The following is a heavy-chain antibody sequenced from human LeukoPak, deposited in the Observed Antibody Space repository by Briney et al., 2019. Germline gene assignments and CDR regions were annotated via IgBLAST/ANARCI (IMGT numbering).Heavy chain of an antibody. J-gene: IGHJ4*02. D-gene: IGHD3-22*01. CDR1: GTSLIGFH. CDR2: IDHRGLT. Sequence: SETLSLTCAVYGTSLIGFHSNRIRQSPTKGLEWIGEIDHRGLTNYNPSLKSRVTISIDMSKNQFSLKLRSVTAADTGVYYCARDPITMIDVSHYFDFGGQGTQVTVSS. CDR3: ARDPITMIDVSHYFDF. V-gene: IGHV4-34*01.